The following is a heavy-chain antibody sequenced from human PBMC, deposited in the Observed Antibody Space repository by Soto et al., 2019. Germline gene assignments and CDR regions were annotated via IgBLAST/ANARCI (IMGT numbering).Heavy chain of an antibody. CDR2: INHSGST. D-gene: IGHD2-2*01. Sequence: SETLSLTCAVYGGPFSGYYWSWIRQPPGKGLECIGEINHSGSTNYNPSLKSRVTISVDTSKNQFSLKLSSVTAADTAVYYCARGLGYCSSTSCGYYCYGMDVWGQGTTVTVSS. CDR3: ARGLGYCSSTSCGYYCYGMDV. J-gene: IGHJ6*02. V-gene: IGHV4-34*01. CDR1: GGPFSGYY.